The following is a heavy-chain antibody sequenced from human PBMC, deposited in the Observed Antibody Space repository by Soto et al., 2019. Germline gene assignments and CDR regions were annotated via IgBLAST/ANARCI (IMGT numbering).Heavy chain of an antibody. CDR3: ARTSAVAGNYGMDV. CDR2: IYSGGST. J-gene: IGHJ6*02. D-gene: IGHD6-19*01. V-gene: IGHV3-53*01. CDR1: GFTVSSNF. Sequence: PGGSLRLSCAASGFTVSSNFMSWVRQAPGKGLEWVSVIYSGGSTYYADSVKGRFTISRDNSKNTLYLQMNSLRAEDTAVYYCARTSAVAGNYGMDVWGQGTTVTAP.